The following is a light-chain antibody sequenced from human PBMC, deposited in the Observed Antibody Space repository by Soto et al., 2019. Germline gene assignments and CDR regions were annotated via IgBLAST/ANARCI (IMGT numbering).Light chain of an antibody. CDR3: QQYNNWPRT. CDR2: GAS. CDR1: QTISRN. Sequence: ETVLTQSPGTLSLSPGQRATLSCRASQTISRNYFTWYQQKPGQAPRLLIYGASTGATGVPARFSGSGSGTEFTLTISSLQSEDFAAYYCQQYNNWPRTFGQGTKVDIK. V-gene: IGKV3-15*01. J-gene: IGKJ1*01.